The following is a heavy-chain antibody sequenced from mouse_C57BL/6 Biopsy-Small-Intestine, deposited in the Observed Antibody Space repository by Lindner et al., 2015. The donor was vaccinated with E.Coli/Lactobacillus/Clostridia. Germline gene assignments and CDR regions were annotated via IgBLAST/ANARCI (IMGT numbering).Heavy chain of an antibody. V-gene: IGHV1-42*01. D-gene: IGHD2-13*01. CDR3: ARDYGDYPFAY. Sequence: VQLQESGPELVKPGASVKISCKASGYSFTDYVMHWLKQSPEKSLEWIGEIYPNTGGSTYNQKFKAKATLTVDKSSSTAYMQLKSLTSEDSAVYYCARDYGDYPFAYWGQGTLVTVSA. CDR2: IYPNTGGS. CDR1: GYSFTDYV. J-gene: IGHJ3*01.